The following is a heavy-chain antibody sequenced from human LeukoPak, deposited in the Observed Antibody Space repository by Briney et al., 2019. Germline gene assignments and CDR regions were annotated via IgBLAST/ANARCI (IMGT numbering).Heavy chain of an antibody. Sequence: SETLSLTCTVSGGSISSGDYYWSWIRQPPGKGLEWIGYIYYSGSTNYNPSLKSRVTISVDTSKNQFSLKLSSVTAADTAVYYCASGRAGDFDYWGQGTLVTVSS. V-gene: IGHV4-61*08. CDR3: ASGRAGDFDY. CDR1: GGSISSGDYY. CDR2: IYYSGST. J-gene: IGHJ4*02. D-gene: IGHD6-13*01.